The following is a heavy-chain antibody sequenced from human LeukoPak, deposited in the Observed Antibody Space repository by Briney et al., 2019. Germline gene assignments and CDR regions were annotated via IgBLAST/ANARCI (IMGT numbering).Heavy chain of an antibody. J-gene: IGHJ4*02. D-gene: IGHD4-17*01. Sequence: ASVKVSCKASGYTFTSYDINWVRQATGQGLEWMGWISAYNGNTNYAQKLQGRVTMTTDTSTSTAYMELRSLRSDETAVYYCARDFDYGDCGFDYWGQGTLVTVSS. V-gene: IGHV1-18*01. CDR2: ISAYNGNT. CDR1: GYTFTSYD. CDR3: ARDFDYGDCGFDY.